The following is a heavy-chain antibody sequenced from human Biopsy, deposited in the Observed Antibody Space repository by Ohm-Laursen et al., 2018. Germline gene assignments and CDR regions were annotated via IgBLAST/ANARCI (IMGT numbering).Heavy chain of an antibody. CDR3: AKRGVERGRPLAY. J-gene: IGHJ4*02. Sequence: ASVKVSCKASGYTFIDYYIHWVRQAPGQGLEWMGEINSMFGTTNYAQTFQGRVTITADESTSTAYMEVSSLRSEDTAVYYCAKRGVERGRPLAYWGQGTLVTVSS. CDR1: GYTFIDYY. D-gene: IGHD1-1*01. CDR2: INSMFGTT. V-gene: IGHV1-69*13.